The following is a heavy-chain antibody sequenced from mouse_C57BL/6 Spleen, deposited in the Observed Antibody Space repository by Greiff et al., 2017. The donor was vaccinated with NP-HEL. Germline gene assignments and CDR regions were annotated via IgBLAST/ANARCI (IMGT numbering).Heavy chain of an antibody. V-gene: IGHV1-81*01. CDR1: GYTFTSYG. Sequence: VQLQQSGAELARPGASVKLSCKASGYTFTSYGISWVKQRTGQGLEWIGEIYPRSGNTTYNEKFKGKATLTADKSSSTAYMELRSLTSEDSAVYYCAREDGQVAMDYWGQGTSVTVSS. CDR2: IYPRSGNT. J-gene: IGHJ4*01. CDR3: AREDGQVAMDY. D-gene: IGHD2-3*01.